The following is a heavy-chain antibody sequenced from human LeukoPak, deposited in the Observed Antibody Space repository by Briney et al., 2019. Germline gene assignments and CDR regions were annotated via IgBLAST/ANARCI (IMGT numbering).Heavy chain of an antibody. D-gene: IGHD4-17*01. CDR1: GFSLSSYA. CDR3: AKDLGFHGDRLDY. V-gene: IGHV3-30*02. CDR2: IRYDGSNK. Sequence: PGGSLRLSCAASGFSLSSYAMSWVRQAPGKGLEWVAFIRYDGSNKYYADSVKGRFTISRDNSKNTLYLQMNSLRTEDTAVYYCAKDLGFHGDRLDYWGQGTLVTVSS. J-gene: IGHJ4*02.